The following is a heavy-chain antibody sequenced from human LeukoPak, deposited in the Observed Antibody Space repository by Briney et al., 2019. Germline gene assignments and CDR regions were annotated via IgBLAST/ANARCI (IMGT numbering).Heavy chain of an antibody. V-gene: IGHV1-69*06. J-gene: IGHJ4*02. CDR1: GGTFSSYA. Sequence: SVKVSCKASGGTFSSYAISWVRQAPGHGLEWMGGIIPIFETANYAQKFQGRVTMTEDTSTDTAYMELSSLRSKDTAVYYCATDSTRMTTVTTSFDYWGQGTLVTVSS. D-gene: IGHD4-17*01. CDR2: IIPIFETA. CDR3: ATDSTRMTTVTTSFDY.